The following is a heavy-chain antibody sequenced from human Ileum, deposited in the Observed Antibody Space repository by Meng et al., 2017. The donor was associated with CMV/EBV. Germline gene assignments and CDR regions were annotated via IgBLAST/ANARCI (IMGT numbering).Heavy chain of an antibody. J-gene: IGHJ2*01. CDR3: ARAVAGWYFDL. CDR1: GGSISSGDYW. CDR2: ISYSGST. D-gene: IGHD3-10*01. V-gene: IGHV4-30-4*08. Sequence: QWQLQEAGPGLVNPSQTLFLTCIVSGGSISSGDYWWSWIRQPPGMGLEWIGYISYSGSTYYNPSLRSRVTVSVDTSNNQFSLDLRSGTAADTAVYYCARAVAGWYFDLWGRGTLVTVSS.